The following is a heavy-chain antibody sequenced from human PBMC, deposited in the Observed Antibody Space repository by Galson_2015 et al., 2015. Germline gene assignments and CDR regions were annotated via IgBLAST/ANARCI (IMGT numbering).Heavy chain of an antibody. J-gene: IGHJ4*02. CDR1: GFTFSSYE. Sequence: SLRLSCAASGFTFSSYEMNWVRQAPGKGLEWVSYISSSGTTIYSADSVKGRFTISRDNAKNSLYLQMNSLRAEDTAVYCCARDYGLHDLLTGYHPFDYWGQGTLVTVSS. CDR2: ISSSGTTI. CDR3: ARDYGLHDLLTGYHPFDY. D-gene: IGHD3-9*01. V-gene: IGHV3-48*03.